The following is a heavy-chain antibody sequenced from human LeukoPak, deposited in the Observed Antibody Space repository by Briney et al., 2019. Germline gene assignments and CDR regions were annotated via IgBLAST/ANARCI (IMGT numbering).Heavy chain of an antibody. D-gene: IGHD6-6*01. CDR2: INSDGSST. J-gene: IGHJ4*02. CDR3: ARPKYSSWFDY. V-gene: IGHV3-74*01. CDR1: GFTFSSYW. Sequence: GGSLRLSCAASGFTFSSYWMHWVRQAPGKGLVWVSRINSDGSSTSYTDSVKGRFTISRDNAKNTLYLQMNSLRAEDTAVCYCARPKYSSWFDYWGQGTLVTVSS.